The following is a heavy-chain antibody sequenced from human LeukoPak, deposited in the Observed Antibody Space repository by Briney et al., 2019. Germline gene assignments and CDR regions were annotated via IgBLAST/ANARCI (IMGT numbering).Heavy chain of an antibody. D-gene: IGHD1/OR15-1a*01. J-gene: IGHJ4*02. CDR2: ISYDGINQ. Sequence: GRSLRLSCATSGFTFSSYAMHWVRQAPGKGLEWVALISYDGINQYYADSVKGRFIISRDNSKNTLYLQLNSLRLEDTAVYYCTLTTFGVVYYLDYWGQGTLVTVSS. V-gene: IGHV3-30*04. CDR3: TLTTFGVVYYLDY. CDR1: GFTFSSYA.